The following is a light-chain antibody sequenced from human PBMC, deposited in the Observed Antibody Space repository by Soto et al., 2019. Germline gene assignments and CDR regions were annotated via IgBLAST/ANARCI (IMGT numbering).Light chain of an antibody. CDR1: QSVTSS. V-gene: IGKV3-11*01. J-gene: IGKJ5*01. Sequence: EIVLTQSPATLSLSPGERATLSCRTSQSVTSSLAWYQQKPGQAPRLLIYDASNRATGIPARFGRSGSGTDFTLSISSLRAEAFAVYHCQQRNDWPPTFGQGKRLEI. CDR2: DAS. CDR3: QQRNDWPPT.